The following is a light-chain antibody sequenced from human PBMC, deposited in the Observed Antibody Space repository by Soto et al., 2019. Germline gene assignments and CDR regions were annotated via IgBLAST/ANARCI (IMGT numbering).Light chain of an antibody. CDR3: SSHASGSTLI. CDR2: DVS. V-gene: IGLV2-14*03. J-gene: IGLJ2*01. CDR1: SSDVGAYNH. Sequence: QSALTQPASVSGSPGQSTTISCTGTSSDVGAYNHISWYQQHPGKAPKLLIFDVSNRPSGLSNRFSGSKSGNTASLTIAGLQADDEADYYCSSHASGSTLIFGGWTKLTVL.